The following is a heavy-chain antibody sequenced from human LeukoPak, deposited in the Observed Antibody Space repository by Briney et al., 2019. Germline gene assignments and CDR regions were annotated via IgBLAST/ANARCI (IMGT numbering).Heavy chain of an antibody. Sequence: GRSLRLSCAASGFTFSSYGMHWVRQAPGKGLEWVAVISYDGSNKYYADSVKGRFTISRDNSKNTLYLQMNSLRAEDTAVYYCAKDHAGATYYWGQGTLVTVSS. CDR3: AKDHAGATYY. CDR2: ISYDGSNK. CDR1: GFTFSSYG. J-gene: IGHJ4*02. V-gene: IGHV3-30*18. D-gene: IGHD1-26*01.